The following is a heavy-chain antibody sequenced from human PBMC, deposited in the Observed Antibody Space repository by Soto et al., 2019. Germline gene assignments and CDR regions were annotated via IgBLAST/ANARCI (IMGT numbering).Heavy chain of an antibody. J-gene: IGHJ5*02. D-gene: IGHD3-22*01. CDR1: GYSFTSYW. V-gene: IGHV5-51*01. CDR3: ARNADSSGYYRDNWFDP. CDR2: IYPGDSDT. Sequence: GESLKISCKGSGYSFTSYWIGWVRQMPGKGLEWMGIIYPGDSDTRYSPSFQGQVTISADKSISTAYLQWSSLKASDTAMYYCARNADSSGYYRDNWFDPWGQGTLVTVSS.